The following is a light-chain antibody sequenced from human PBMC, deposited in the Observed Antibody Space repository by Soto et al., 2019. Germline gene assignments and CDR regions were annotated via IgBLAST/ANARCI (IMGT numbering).Light chain of an antibody. CDR3: QQRSNWLLVP. CDR1: QSVSSY. J-gene: IGKJ4*01. CDR2: DAS. V-gene: IGKV3-11*01. Sequence: EIVLTQSPATLSLSPGERATLSCRASQSVSSYLAWYQQKPGQAPRLLIYDASNRATGIPARFSGSGSGTDFTLTISSLEPEDFAVYYCQQRSNWLLVPFGGGTKVDIK.